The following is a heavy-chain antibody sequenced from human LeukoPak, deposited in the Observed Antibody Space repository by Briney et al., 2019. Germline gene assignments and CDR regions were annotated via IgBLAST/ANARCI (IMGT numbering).Heavy chain of an antibody. V-gene: IGHV1-2*06. J-gene: IGHJ5*02. D-gene: IGHD2-2*01. CDR2: INPNSGGT. CDR3: ARVRSSRAYNWFDP. CDR1: GYTFTGYY. Sequence: ASVTVSCKASGYTFTGYYMHWVRQAPGQGLEWMGRINPNSGGTSYAQKFQGRVTMTRDTSISTAYMELSRLRSDDTAVYYCARVRSSRAYNWFDPWGQGTLVTVSS.